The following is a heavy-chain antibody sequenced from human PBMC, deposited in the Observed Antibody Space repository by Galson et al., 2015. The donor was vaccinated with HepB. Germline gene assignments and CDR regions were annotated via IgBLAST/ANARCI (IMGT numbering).Heavy chain of an antibody. Sequence: SLRLSCAASGFTVSSNYMSWVRQAPGKGLEWVSVIYSGGSTYYADSVKGRFTISRDNSKNTLYLQMNSLRAEDTAVYYCARGKVSPYYYGSGSYYPYWGQGTLVTVSS. V-gene: IGHV3-66*01. CDR2: IYSGGST. CDR3: ARGKVSPYYYGSGSYYPY. J-gene: IGHJ4*02. CDR1: GFTVSSNY. D-gene: IGHD3-10*01.